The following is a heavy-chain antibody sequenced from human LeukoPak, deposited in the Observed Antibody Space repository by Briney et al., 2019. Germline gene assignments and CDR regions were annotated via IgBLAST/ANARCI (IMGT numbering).Heavy chain of an antibody. CDR3: ARDNDVVVPAAIPQRRHYYYYYMDV. V-gene: IGHV3-30-3*01. CDR2: ISYDGSNK. J-gene: IGHJ6*03. CDR1: GFTFSSYA. D-gene: IGHD2-2*01. Sequence: GGSLRLSCAASGFTFSSYAMHWVRQAPGKGLEWVAVISYDGSNKYYADSVKGRFTISRDNSKNTLYLQMNSLRAEDTAVYYCARDNDVVVPAAIPQRRHYYYYYMDVWGKGTTVTVS.